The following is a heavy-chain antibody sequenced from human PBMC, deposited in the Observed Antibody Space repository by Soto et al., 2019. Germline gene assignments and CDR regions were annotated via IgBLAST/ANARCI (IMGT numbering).Heavy chain of an antibody. D-gene: IGHD2-15*01. V-gene: IGHV3-23*01. Sequence: PGGSLRLSCAASGFIFSSYAMSWVRQAPGKGLEWVSAISGSGGSTYYADSVKGRFTISRDNSKNTLYLQMNSLRAEDTAVYYCANPPIGYCSGGSCHRYYCYSYMDVWGKGTPVTVSS. CDR1: GFIFSSYA. CDR2: ISGSGGST. J-gene: IGHJ6*03. CDR3: ANPPIGYCSGGSCHRYYCYSYMDV.